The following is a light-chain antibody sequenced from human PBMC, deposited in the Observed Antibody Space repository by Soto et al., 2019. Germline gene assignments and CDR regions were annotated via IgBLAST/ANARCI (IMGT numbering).Light chain of an antibody. CDR3: GTWDSSLSAGGYV. J-gene: IGLJ1*01. CDR1: SSNIVNNY. CDR2: ENN. V-gene: IGLV1-51*02. Sequence: SALTQPPSVSAAPGQKVTISCSGSSSNIVNNYVSWYQQLPGTAPKLLIYENNKRPSGIPDRFSGSKSGTSATLGITGLQTGDEADYYCGTWDSSLSAGGYVFGTGTKVTVL.